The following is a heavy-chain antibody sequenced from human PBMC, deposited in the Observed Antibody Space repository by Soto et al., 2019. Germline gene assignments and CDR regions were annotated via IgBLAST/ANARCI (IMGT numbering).Heavy chain of an antibody. V-gene: IGHV1-69*19. CDR2: ISPMFGAA. D-gene: IGHD3-10*01. J-gene: IGHJ4*02. CDR1: GGTFNTYA. Sequence: QVQLVQSGAEMKKPESSVKVSSQSSGGTFNTYAMNWVRQAPGQGPEWMGDISPMFGAANYAPKFQGRVTITADESTGTSYMQLSSLTSEDTALYFCAREVQVHTPAFVYWGQGTLVTVSS. CDR3: AREVQVHTPAFVY.